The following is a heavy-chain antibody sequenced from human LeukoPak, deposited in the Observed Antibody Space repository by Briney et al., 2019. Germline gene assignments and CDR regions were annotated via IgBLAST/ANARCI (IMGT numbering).Heavy chain of an antibody. CDR3: ARDLENDFWSGYYLVY. V-gene: IGHV4-61*02. CDR2: IYTSGST. J-gene: IGHJ4*02. CDR1: GGSISSGSYY. D-gene: IGHD3-3*01. Sequence: SETLSLTCTVSGGSISSGSYYWSWIRQPAGKGLEWIGRIYTSGSTNYNPSLKSRVTISVDTSKNQFSLKLSSVTAADTAVCYCARDLENDFWSGYYLVYWGQGTLVTVSS.